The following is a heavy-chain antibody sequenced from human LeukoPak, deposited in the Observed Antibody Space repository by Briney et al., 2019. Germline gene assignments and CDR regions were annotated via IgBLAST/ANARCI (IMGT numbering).Heavy chain of an antibody. CDR2: IIPIFGTA. CDR1: GGTFSSYA. CDR3: ARGPSHYDFWSGYYRPQYYYYGTDV. Sequence: SVKVSCKASGGTFSSYAISWVRQAPGQGLEWMGGIIPIFGTANYAQKFQGRVTITADESTSTAYMELSSLRSEDTAVYYCARGPSHYDFWSGYYRPQYYYYGTDVWGQGTTVTVSS. J-gene: IGHJ6*02. V-gene: IGHV1-69*01. D-gene: IGHD3-3*01.